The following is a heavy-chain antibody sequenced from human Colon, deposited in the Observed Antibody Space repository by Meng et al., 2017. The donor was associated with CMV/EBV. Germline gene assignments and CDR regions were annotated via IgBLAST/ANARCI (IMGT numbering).Heavy chain of an antibody. V-gene: IGHV3-21*01. Sequence: GESLKISCAASGFTFSSYSMSWVRQAPGKGLEWVSFISSSSREIYYADSVKGRFTISRDNAKNSLYLQMNSLRAEDSAVYYCASTIVVLPAATTDYWGQGTLVTVSS. CDR2: ISSSSREI. J-gene: IGHJ4*02. D-gene: IGHD2-2*01. CDR1: GFTFSSYS. CDR3: ASTIVVLPAATTDY.